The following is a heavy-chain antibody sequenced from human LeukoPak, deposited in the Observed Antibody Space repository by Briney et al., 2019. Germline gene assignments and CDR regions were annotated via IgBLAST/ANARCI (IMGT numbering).Heavy chain of an antibody. V-gene: IGHV3-21*01. CDR2: INSNSNYM. Sequence: GGSLRLSCAASGFIYSYYSMNWVRQAPGKGLEWVSSINSNSNYMSYADSVKGRFTISRDNAKNSLYLQMTSLRAEDTAVYYCARSEFEAFDMWGQGTMVTVSS. CDR1: GFIYSYYS. D-gene: IGHD3-10*01. J-gene: IGHJ3*02. CDR3: ARSEFEAFDM.